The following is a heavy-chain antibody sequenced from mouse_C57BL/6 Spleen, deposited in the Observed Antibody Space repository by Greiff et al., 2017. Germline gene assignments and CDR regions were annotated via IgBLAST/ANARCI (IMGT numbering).Heavy chain of an antibody. CDR3: AGLQRAWFAY. Sequence: VQLQQPGAELVKPGASVKMSCTASVYTFTSYWITWVKQRPGQGLEWIGDIYPGSGSTNYNEKFKSKATLTVDTSSSTAYMQLSSLTSEVSAVYYCAGLQRAWFAYWGQGTLVTVSA. D-gene: IGHD6-1*01. CDR2: IYPGSGST. J-gene: IGHJ3*01. CDR1: VYTFTSYW. V-gene: IGHV1-55*01.